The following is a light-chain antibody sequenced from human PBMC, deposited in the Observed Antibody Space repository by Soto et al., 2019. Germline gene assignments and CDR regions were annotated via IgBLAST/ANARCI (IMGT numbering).Light chain of an antibody. CDR3: QSSDSSGTYVV. J-gene: IGLJ2*01. Sequence: YELTQPPSVSLSPGQTARIACSGDALPKQYAYWYQQKPGQAPVLVIYKDNERPSGIPERFSGSSSGTTVTLTISGVQAEDEADYYCQSSDSSGTYVVFGGGTKLTVL. CDR1: ALPKQY. CDR2: KDN. V-gene: IGLV3-25*02.